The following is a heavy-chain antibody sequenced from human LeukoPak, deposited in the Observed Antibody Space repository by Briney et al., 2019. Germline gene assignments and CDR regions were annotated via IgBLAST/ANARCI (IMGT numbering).Heavy chain of an antibody. CDR3: ARDSRQQLFDY. J-gene: IGHJ4*02. Sequence: GGSLRLSCGVSGFTFSSYSMCWVRQAPGKGLEWVSFISSSSSYIYYADSVKGRFTISRDNAKNSLYLQMNSLRAEDTAVYYCARDSRQQLFDYWGQGTLVTVSS. CDR1: GFTFSSYS. CDR2: ISSSSSYI. V-gene: IGHV3-21*01. D-gene: IGHD4-11*01.